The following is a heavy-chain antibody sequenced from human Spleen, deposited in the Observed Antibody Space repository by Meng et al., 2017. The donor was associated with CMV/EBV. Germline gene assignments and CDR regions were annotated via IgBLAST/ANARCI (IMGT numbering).Heavy chain of an antibody. CDR1: GFTFEDYG. CDR2: INWSGVGI. V-gene: IGHV3-20*04. D-gene: IGHD5-12*01. J-gene: IGHJ4*02. CDR3: ARGYNGYDCDY. Sequence: GGSLRLSCEGFGFTFEDYGVSWVRQVPGKGLEWVSGINWSGVGIGYADSVKGRFTISRDNAKNSVYLQMNSLRDEDTALYYCARGYNGYDCDYWGQGTLVTVSS.